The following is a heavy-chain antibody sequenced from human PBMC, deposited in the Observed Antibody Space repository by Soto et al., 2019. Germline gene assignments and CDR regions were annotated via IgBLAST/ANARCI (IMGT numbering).Heavy chain of an antibody. V-gene: IGHV1-69*13. J-gene: IGHJ6*02. D-gene: IGHD5-12*01. CDR2: IIPIFGTA. CDR3: ARDGGDGYNMYYYYYGMDV. CDR1: GGTFSIYA. Sequence: SVKVSCKASGGTFSIYAISWVRQAPGQGLEWMGGIIPIFGTANYAQKFQGRVTITADESTSTAYMELSSLRSEDTAVYYCARDGGDGYNMYYYYYGMDVWGQGTTVTVSS.